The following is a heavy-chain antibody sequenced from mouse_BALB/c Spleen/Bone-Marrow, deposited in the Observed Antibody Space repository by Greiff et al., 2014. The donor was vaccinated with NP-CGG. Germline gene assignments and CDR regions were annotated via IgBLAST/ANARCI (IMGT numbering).Heavy chain of an antibody. CDR1: GYSFTSYW. CDR2: IDPSDSET. Sequence: QVQLKESGPQLVRPGASVKISCKASGYSFTSYWMHWVKQRPGQGLEWIGMIDPSDSETRLNQKFKDKATLTVDKSSSTAYVQLSSPTSEDSAVYYCARKSSPGPAWFAYWGQGTLVTVSA. CDR3: ARKSSPGPAWFAY. D-gene: IGHD6-1*01. J-gene: IGHJ3*01. V-gene: IGHV1S126*01.